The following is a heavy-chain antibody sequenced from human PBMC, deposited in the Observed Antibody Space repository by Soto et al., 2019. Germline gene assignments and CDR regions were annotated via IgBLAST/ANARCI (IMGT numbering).Heavy chain of an antibody. CDR3: AKGLYSGSYFDY. CDR2: ISGSGGST. CDR1: GFTFSSYA. V-gene: IGHV3-23*01. Sequence: GGSLRLSCAASGFTFSSYAMTWVRQAPGKGLEWVSAISGSGGSTYYADSVKGQFTISRDNSKNTLYLQMTSLRAEDTAVYYCAKGLYSGSYFDYWGQRTLVTVS. J-gene: IGHJ4*02. D-gene: IGHD1-26*01.